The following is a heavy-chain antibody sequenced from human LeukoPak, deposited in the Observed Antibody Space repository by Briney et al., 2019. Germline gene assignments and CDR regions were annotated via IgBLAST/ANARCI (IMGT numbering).Heavy chain of an antibody. J-gene: IGHJ6*02. CDR1: GFPFSSYW. Sequence: GGSLRLSCAASGFPFSSYWMHWVRQVPGKGLLWVSRINSDGGATIYADSVRGRFTISRDNAKNTLYLQMSGLRVEDTAVYHCASDSPYYGMDVWGQGTTVTVSS. V-gene: IGHV3-74*01. CDR2: INSDGGAT. CDR3: ASDSPYYGMDV.